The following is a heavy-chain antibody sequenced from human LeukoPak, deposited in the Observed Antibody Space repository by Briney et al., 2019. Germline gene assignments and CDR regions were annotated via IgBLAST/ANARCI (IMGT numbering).Heavy chain of an antibody. D-gene: IGHD5-24*01. J-gene: IGHJ4*02. CDR2: IYNSGNT. Sequence: PSETLSLTCTVSGGSISTNSYYWGWIRQPPGKGLEWIGSIYNSGNTYYNPSLKSRVTISVDTSKNQFSLKLSSVTAADTAVYYCARHFGLPERWLQFPFDYWGQGTLVTVSS. CDR1: GGSISTNSYY. V-gene: IGHV4-39*07. CDR3: ARHFGLPERWLQFPFDY.